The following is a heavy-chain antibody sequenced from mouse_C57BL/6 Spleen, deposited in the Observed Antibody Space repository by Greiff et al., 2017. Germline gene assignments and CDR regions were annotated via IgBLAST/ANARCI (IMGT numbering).Heavy chain of an antibody. D-gene: IGHD1-1*01. CDR1: GYAFSSSW. CDR3: ARDYGSSYDYAMDD. V-gene: IGHV1-82*01. Sequence: QVQLQQSGPELVKPGASVKISCKASGYAFSSSWMNWVKQRPGKGLEWIGRIYPGDGDTNFNGKFKGKATLTADKSSSTAYMQLSSLTSEDSAVYFCARDYGSSYDYAMDDWGQGTSVTVSS. CDR2: IYPGDGDT. J-gene: IGHJ4*01.